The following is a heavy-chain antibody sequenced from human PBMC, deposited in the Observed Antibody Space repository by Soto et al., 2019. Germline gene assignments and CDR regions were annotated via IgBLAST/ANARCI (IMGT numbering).Heavy chain of an antibody. V-gene: IGHV1-69*13. J-gene: IGHJ6*02. CDR2: IIPIFGTA. D-gene: IGHD3-22*01. CDR1: GGTFSSYA. Sequence: ASVKVSCKASGGTFSSYAISWVRQAPGQGLEWMGGIIPIFGTANYAQKFQGRVTITADESTSTAYMELSSLRSEDTAVYYCASGMIVVVISPYYYYGMDVWGQGTTVTVS. CDR3: ASGMIVVVISPYYYYGMDV.